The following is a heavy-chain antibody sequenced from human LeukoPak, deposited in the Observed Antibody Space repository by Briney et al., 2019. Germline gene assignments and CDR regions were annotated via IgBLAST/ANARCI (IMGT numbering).Heavy chain of an antibody. V-gene: IGHV4-59*01. CDR2: IYYSGST. CDR1: GGSISSYY. D-gene: IGHD3-10*01. J-gene: IGHJ4*02. Sequence: SQTLSLTCTVSGGSISSYYWSWIRQPPGKGLEWIGYIYYSGSTNYNPSLRSRVTISVDTSKNQFSLKLSSVTAADTAVYYCARRAGKLELDYWGQGTLVTVSS. CDR3: ARRAGKLELDY.